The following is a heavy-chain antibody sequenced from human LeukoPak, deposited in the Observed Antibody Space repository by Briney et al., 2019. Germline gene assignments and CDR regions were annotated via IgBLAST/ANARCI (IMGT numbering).Heavy chain of an antibody. D-gene: IGHD3-10*01. CDR1: GFTFSSYA. CDR2: ISGSGGST. J-gene: IGHJ4*02. V-gene: IGHV3-23*01. CDR3: AKADGSGSYRYPHCFDY. Sequence: GGSLRLSCAASGFTFSSYAMSWVRQAPGKGLEWVSAISGSGGSTYYADSVKGRFTISRDNSKNALYLQMNSLRAEDTAVYYCAKADGSGSYRYPHCFDYWGQGTLVTVSS.